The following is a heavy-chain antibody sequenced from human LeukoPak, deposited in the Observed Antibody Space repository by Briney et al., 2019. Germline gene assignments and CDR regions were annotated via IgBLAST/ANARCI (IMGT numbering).Heavy chain of an antibody. CDR1: GFTFSSYW. CDR3: ARRSPYSGYRGYYFFDY. CDR2: INSDGSRT. J-gene: IGHJ4*02. D-gene: IGHD5-12*01. V-gene: IGHV3-74*01. Sequence: GGSLRLSCAASGFTFSSYWMHWVRQAPGKGLVWVSRINSDGSRTSYADSVKGRFTISRDNAKNSLYLQMNSLRAEDTAVYYCARRSPYSGYRGYYFFDYWGQGTLVTVSS.